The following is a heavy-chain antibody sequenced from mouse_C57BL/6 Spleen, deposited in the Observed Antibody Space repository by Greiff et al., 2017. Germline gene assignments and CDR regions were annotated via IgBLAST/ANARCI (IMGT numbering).Heavy chain of an antibody. CDR3: ARGEAYYTVYYAMDY. Sequence: ESGPGLVKPSQSLSLTCSVTGYSITSGYYWNWIRQFPGNKLEWMGYISYDGSNNYNPSLKNRISITRDTSKNQFFLKLNSVTTEDTATYYRARGEAYYTVYYAMDYWGQGTSVTVSS. J-gene: IGHJ4*01. CDR1: GYSITSGYY. D-gene: IGHD2-12*01. V-gene: IGHV3-6*01. CDR2: ISYDGSN.